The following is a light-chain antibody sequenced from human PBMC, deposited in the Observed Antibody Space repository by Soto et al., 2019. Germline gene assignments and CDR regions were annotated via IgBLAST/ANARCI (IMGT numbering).Light chain of an antibody. V-gene: IGKV3-15*01. J-gene: IGKJ3*01. CDR3: QQYNHWSS. CDR2: GAS. Sequence: EIVMTQSQATLSVSPGDRATLSCRASQSVANSVAWYQQKPGQAPRLLIYGASARATGIPARFSGSWSGTDFTLTISSLQSEDFAVYYCQQYNHWSSFGPGTKVDFK. CDR1: QSVANS.